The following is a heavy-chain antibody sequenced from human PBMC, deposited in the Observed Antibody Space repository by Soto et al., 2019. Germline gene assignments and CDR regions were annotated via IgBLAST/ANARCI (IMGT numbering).Heavy chain of an antibody. J-gene: IGHJ6*02. CDR1: GYSFTSYW. Sequence: PGESLKISCKGSGYSFTSYWIVWVRQMPGKGLEWMGIIYPGDSNTRYSPSLQGQVTISVDKSISTAYLQWSSLRVEDTAVYYCVRAGITFSRGRIRGDHFGLDVWGHGTTVTVSS. CDR3: VRAGITFSRGRIRGDHFGLDV. CDR2: IYPGDSNT. D-gene: IGHD2-21*02. V-gene: IGHV5-51*01.